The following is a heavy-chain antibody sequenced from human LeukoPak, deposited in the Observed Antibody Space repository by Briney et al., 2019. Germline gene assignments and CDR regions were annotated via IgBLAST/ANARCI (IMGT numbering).Heavy chain of an antibody. D-gene: IGHD6-13*01. CDR1: GFTFRSYE. CDR3: AREAGGIAAAGTGYNWFDP. Sequence: PGGSLRLSCAASGFTFRSYEMNWVRQAPGKGLEWVSYISSGGNTIYYADSLKGRFTISRDNAKNSLYLQMNSLRAEDTAVYYCAREAGGIAAAGTGYNWFDPWGQGTLVTVSS. V-gene: IGHV3-48*03. CDR2: ISSGGNTI. J-gene: IGHJ5*02.